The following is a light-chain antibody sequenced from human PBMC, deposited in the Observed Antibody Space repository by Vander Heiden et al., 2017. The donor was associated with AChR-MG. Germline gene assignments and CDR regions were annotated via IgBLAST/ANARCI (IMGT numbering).Light chain of an antibody. CDR2: AAS. J-gene: IGKJ1*01. V-gene: IGKV1-39*01. Sequence: DIQMTQSPSSLSASVGDRVTITCRASQSISSYLNWYQQKPGKAPKLLIDAASSLQSGVPSRFSGSGSGTDFTLTISRLQPEDFATYYCQQSDSTPWTFGQGTKVEIK. CDR1: QSISSY. CDR3: QQSDSTPWT.